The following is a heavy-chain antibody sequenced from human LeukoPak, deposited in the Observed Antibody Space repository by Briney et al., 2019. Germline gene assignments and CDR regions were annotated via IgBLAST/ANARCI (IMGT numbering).Heavy chain of an antibody. V-gene: IGHV1-2*02. CDR1: GYTFTGYY. Sequence: ASVKVSCKASGYTFTGYYMHWVRQAPGQGLEWMGWINPNSGGTNYAQKFQGRVTMTRDTSISTAYMELSRLRSDDTAVYYCARVLSRWEPRDRALDYWGQGTLVTVSS. CDR3: ARVLSRWEPRDRALDY. D-gene: IGHD1-26*01. CDR2: INPNSGGT. J-gene: IGHJ4*02.